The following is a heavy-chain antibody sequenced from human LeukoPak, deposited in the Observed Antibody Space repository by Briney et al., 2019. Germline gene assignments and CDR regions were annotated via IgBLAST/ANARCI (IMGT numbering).Heavy chain of an antibody. Sequence: GGSLRLSCAASGFTFSSYSMNWVRQAPGKGLEWVSYISSSSSTIYYADSVKGRFTISRDNAKNSLYLQMNSLRAEDTAVYYCARDSRRPYCSSTSCYTDYWGQGTLVTVSS. CDR2: ISSSSSTI. V-gene: IGHV3-48*01. J-gene: IGHJ4*02. CDR1: GFTFSSYS. D-gene: IGHD2-2*02. CDR3: ARDSRRPYCSSTSCYTDY.